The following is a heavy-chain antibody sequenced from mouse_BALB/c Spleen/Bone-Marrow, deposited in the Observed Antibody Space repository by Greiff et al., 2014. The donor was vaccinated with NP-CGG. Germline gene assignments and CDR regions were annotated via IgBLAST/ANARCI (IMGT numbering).Heavy chain of an antibody. D-gene: IGHD3-1*01. J-gene: IGHJ2*01. CDR2: IWSGGST. CDR3: ARNHRGYYFDY. Sequence: VKLQESGPGLVQPSQSLSITCTVSGFSLSSYGVHWVRQSPGKGLEWLGVIWSGGSTVYNAAFISRLTISKDNSKSQVFFKMTSLQANDTAIYYCARNHRGYYFDYWGQGTTLTVSS. V-gene: IGHV2-2*02. CDR1: GFSLSSYG.